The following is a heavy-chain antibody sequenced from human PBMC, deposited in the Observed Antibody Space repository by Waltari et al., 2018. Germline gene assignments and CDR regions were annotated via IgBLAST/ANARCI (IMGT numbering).Heavy chain of an antibody. Sequence: QVQLVQSGAEVKKPGASVKVSCKASGYTFTGYYMHWVRQAPGQGLEWMGWINPNSGGTNYAQKVQGRGTMPRDTSISTAYMELSRLRSDDTAVYYCARPSGWFQGNWFDPWGQGTLVTVSS. J-gene: IGHJ5*02. V-gene: IGHV1-2*02. CDR1: GYTFTGYY. CDR3: ARPSGWFQGNWFDP. D-gene: IGHD2-15*01. CDR2: INPNSGGT.